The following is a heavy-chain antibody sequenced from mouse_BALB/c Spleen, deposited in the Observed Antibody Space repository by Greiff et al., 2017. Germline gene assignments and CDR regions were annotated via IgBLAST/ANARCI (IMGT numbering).Heavy chain of an antibody. CDR3: ARVHYYGYYLDY. V-gene: IGHV5-6-5*01. D-gene: IGHD1-2*01. Sequence: EVKLVESGGGLVKPGGSLKLSCAASGFTFSSYAMSWVRQTPEKRLEWVASISSGGSTYYPDSVKGRFTISRDNARNILYLQMSSLRSEDTAMYYCARVHYYGYYLDYWGQGTTLTVSS. CDR1: GFTFSSYA. CDR2: ISSGGST. J-gene: IGHJ2*01.